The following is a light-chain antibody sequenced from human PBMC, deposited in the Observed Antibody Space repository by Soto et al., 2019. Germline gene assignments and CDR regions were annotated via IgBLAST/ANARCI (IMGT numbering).Light chain of an antibody. CDR2: EAS. CDR3: QQYRT. V-gene: IGKV3-20*01. Sequence: EIVLTQSPGTLSLSPGERATLSCRAGQSVSSSSLAWYQQNPGQAPRLLIYEASSRATGIPDRFSGSGSGTDFTLTISRLEPEDFAVYYCQQYRTFGQGTKVEIK. CDR1: QSVSSSS. J-gene: IGKJ1*01.